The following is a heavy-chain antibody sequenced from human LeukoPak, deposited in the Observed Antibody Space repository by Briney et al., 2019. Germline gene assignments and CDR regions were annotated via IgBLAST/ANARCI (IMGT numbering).Heavy chain of an antibody. CDR3: AKSGGMATMKVSFDY. CDR2: VSGSGGST. V-gene: IGHV3-23*01. D-gene: IGHD5-24*01. Sequence: GASLRLSCAASGSTFSCYAMSWVRQAPGKGLEWVSAVSGSGGSTYYADSVKGRFTISRDNSKNTLYLQMNSLRAEDTAVYYCAKSGGMATMKVSFDYWGQGTRVTVSS. CDR1: GSTFSCYA. J-gene: IGHJ4*02.